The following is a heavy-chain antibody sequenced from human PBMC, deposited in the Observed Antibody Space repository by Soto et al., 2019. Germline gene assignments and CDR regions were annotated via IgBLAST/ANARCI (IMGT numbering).Heavy chain of an antibody. CDR2: ISSSSSYI. D-gene: IGHD5-12*01. CDR1: GFTFSSYS. Sequence: GGSLRLSCAASGFTFSSYSMNWVRQAPGKGLEWVSSISSSSSYIYYADSVKGRFTISRDNAKNSLYLQMNSLRAEDTAVYYCARDFVQGWLRPPWGIFDYWGQGTLVTVSS. V-gene: IGHV3-21*01. J-gene: IGHJ4*02. CDR3: ARDFVQGWLRPPWGIFDY.